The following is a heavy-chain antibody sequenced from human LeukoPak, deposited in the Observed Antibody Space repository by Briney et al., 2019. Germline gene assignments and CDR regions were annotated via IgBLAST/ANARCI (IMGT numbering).Heavy chain of an antibody. J-gene: IGHJ1*01. Sequence: HGASVKVSCKASEYTFISFYMHWVRQAPGQGLEWMGVINPSGGSTSYAQKFQGRVTMTRDTSTSTVHMELSSLRSEDTAVYYCARGHGDYEYFQHWGQGTLVTASS. CDR2: INPSGGST. CDR3: ARGHGDYEYFQH. CDR1: EYTFISFY. V-gene: IGHV1-46*01. D-gene: IGHD4-17*01.